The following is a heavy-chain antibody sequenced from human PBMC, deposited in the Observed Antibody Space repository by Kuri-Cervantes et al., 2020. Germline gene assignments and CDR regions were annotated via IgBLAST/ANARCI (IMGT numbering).Heavy chain of an antibody. D-gene: IGHD3-9*01. CDR2: ISAYSGNT. V-gene: IGHV1-18*01. J-gene: IGHJ5*02. CDR3: ARGRGRYFDWLLPKNNWFDP. Sequence: ASVKVSCKASGYTFTSYGISWVRQAPGQGLEWMGWISAYSGNTNYAQKFQGRVTITADKSTSTAYMELSSLRSGDTAVYYCARGRGRYFDWLLPKNNWFDPWGQGTLVTVSS. CDR1: GYTFTSYG.